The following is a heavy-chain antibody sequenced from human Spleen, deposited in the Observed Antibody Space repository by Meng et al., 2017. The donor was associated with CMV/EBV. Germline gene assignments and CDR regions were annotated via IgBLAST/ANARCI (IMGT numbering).Heavy chain of an antibody. Sequence: ASGFTFSNYPMNWVRQAPGKGLEWVAVISYDGTNKYYADSVKGRFTISRDNSKNTLYLQFNSLRAEDTAVYYCATPMTDTGSYPFQYWGQGTLVTVSS. CDR1: GFTFSNYP. J-gene: IGHJ4*02. CDR3: ATPMTDTGSYPFQY. V-gene: IGHV3-30-3*01. D-gene: IGHD1-26*01. CDR2: ISYDGTNK.